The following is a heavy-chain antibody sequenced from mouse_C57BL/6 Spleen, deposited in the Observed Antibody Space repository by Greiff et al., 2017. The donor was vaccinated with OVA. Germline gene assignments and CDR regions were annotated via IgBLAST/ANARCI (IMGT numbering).Heavy chain of an antibody. Sequence: QVQLQQSGAELVKPGASVKISCKASGYAFSSYWMNWVKQRPGKGLEWIGQIYPGDGDTNYNGKFKGKATLTADKSSSTAYMQLSSLTSEDSAVYFCARRGNGNAMDYWGQGTSVTVSS. V-gene: IGHV1-80*01. CDR1: GYAFSSYW. D-gene: IGHD2-1*01. CDR3: ARRGNGNAMDY. CDR2: IYPGDGDT. J-gene: IGHJ4*01.